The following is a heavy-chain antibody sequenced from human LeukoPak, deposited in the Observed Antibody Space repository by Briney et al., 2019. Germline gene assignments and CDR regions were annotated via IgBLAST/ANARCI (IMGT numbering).Heavy chain of an antibody. D-gene: IGHD5-18*01. CDR2: INHSGST. CDR3: ARVRGYSYGRQRYFDL. Sequence: SETLSLTCAVYGGSFSGYYWSWIRQPPGKGLEWIGEINHSGSTNYNPSLKSRVTISVDTSKNQFSLKLSSVTAADTAVYYCARVRGYSYGRQRYFDLWGRGTLVTVSS. J-gene: IGHJ2*01. CDR1: GGSFSGYY. V-gene: IGHV4-34*01.